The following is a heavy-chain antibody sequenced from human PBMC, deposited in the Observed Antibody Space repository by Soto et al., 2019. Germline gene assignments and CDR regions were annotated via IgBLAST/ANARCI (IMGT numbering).Heavy chain of an antibody. CDR3: ARQPDCSSTSCKYYYYYGMDV. Sequence: GESLKISCKGSGYSFTSYWIGWVRQMPGKGLEWMGIIYPGDSDTRYSPSFQGQVTISADKSISTAYLQWSSLKASDTAMYYCARQPDCSSTSCKYYYYYGMDVWGQGTTVTV. CDR2: IYPGDSDT. V-gene: IGHV5-51*01. D-gene: IGHD2-2*01. CDR1: GYSFTSYW. J-gene: IGHJ6*02.